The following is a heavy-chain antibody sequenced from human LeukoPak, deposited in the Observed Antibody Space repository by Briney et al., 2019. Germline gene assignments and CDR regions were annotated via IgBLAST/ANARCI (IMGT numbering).Heavy chain of an antibody. CDR2: ISGSGGSA. J-gene: IGHJ6*03. CDR1: GFTFSSYG. V-gene: IGHV3-23*01. CDR3: AKYYYGSGSSVMDV. Sequence: PGRSLRLSCAASGFTFSSYGMSWVRQAPGKGLEWVSAISGSGGSAYYADSVKGRFTISRDNSKNTLYLQMNSLRAEDTAVYYCAKYYYGSGSSVMDVWGKGTTVTISS. D-gene: IGHD3-10*01.